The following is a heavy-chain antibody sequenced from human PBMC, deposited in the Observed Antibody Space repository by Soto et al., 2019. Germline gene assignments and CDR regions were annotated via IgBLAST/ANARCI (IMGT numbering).Heavy chain of an antibody. J-gene: IGHJ5*02. CDR1: GYTFTGHY. Sequence: ASVKVSCKASGYTFTGHYMHWVRQAPGQGLEWMGWINPNSGGTNYAQKFQGRVTMTRDTSISTAYMELSRLRSDDTAVYYCARDDRGSSGWYVIDPWGQGTLVTVSS. CDR3: ARDDRGSSGWYVIDP. CDR2: INPNSGGT. D-gene: IGHD6-19*01. V-gene: IGHV1-2*02.